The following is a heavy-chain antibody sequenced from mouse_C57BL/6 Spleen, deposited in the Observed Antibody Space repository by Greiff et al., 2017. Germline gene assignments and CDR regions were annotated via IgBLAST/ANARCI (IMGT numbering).Heavy chain of an antibody. CDR1: GYSITSGYY. J-gene: IGHJ4*01. CDR3: ARGALWSPYAMDY. Sequence: EVKLQESGPGLVKPSPSLSLTCSVTGYSITSGYYWNWIRQFPGNKLEWMGYISYDGSNNYNPSLKNRISITRDTSKNQFFLKLNSVTTEDTATYYCARGALWSPYAMDYWGQGTSVTVSS. D-gene: IGHD1-1*02. V-gene: IGHV3-6*01. CDR2: ISYDGSN.